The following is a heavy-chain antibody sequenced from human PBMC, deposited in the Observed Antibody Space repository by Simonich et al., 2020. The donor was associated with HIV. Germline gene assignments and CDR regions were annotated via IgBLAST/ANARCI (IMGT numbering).Heavy chain of an antibody. CDR1: GFSFSSYN. D-gene: IGHD6-19*01. CDR3: ARDQVASIAVAFDY. Sequence: EVQLVESGGGLVKPGGSLRLSCAASGFSFSSYNMHWVRQAPGKGLEGVSSVSSRSSYIYYADSVKGRFTISRDNAKNSLYLQMNSLRAEDTAVYYCARDQVASIAVAFDYWGQGTLVTVSS. V-gene: IGHV3-21*01. CDR2: VSSRSSYI. J-gene: IGHJ4*02.